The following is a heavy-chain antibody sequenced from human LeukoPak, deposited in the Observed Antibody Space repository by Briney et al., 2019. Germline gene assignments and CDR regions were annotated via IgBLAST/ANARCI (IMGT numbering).Heavy chain of an antibody. CDR2: INPSSGNA. D-gene: IGHD4-11*01. CDR3: ARESATVTTDLDY. CDR1: GYTFISHY. V-gene: IGHV1-46*01. J-gene: IGHJ4*02. Sequence: ASVKVSCKASGYTFISHYLYWVRQAPGQGLEWMGTINPSSGNASYAQKFQGRVTMTRDTSTSTAYMELSSLRSEDTAVYYCARESATVTTDLDYWGQGTLVTVSS.